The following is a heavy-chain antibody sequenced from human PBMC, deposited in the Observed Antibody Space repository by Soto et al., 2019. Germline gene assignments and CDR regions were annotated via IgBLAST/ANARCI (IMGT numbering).Heavy chain of an antibody. CDR3: ARVDNRGYFAILTDY. CDR1: GDSLSSGGHY. V-gene: IGHV4-31*03. CDR2: IYDSVNT. J-gene: IGHJ4*02. Sequence: KPSETLSLTCTVSGDSLSSGGHYWSWIRQHPGKGLEWIGHIYDSVNTYYSPSLRSRVTISADMSKNQFSLNLRSVTAADTAVYYCARVDNRGYFAILTDYWGQGTMVTVYS. D-gene: IGHD3-9*01.